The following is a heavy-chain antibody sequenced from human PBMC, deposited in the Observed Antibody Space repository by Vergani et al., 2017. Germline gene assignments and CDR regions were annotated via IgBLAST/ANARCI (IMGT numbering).Heavy chain of an antibody. CDR1: GYSFTSYW. J-gene: IGHJ4*02. Sequence: EVQLVQSGAEVKKPGESLRISCKGSGYSFTSYWISWVRQMPGKGLERMGRIDPSDSYTNYSPSFQGHVTISADKSISTAYLQWSSLKASDTAMYYCATRAYCGGDCYTDDYWGQGTLVTVSS. V-gene: IGHV5-10-1*01. D-gene: IGHD2-21*02. CDR3: ATRAYCGGDCYTDDY. CDR2: IDPSDSYT.